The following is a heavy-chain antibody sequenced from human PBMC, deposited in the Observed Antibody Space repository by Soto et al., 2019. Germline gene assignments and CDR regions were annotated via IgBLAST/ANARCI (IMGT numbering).Heavy chain of an antibody. Sequence: KSSETLSLTCTVSGGSISSSDYYWSWIRQPPGKGLEWIGYIYYSGSTYYNPSLKSRVTISVDTSKNQFSLKLSSVTAADTAVYYCARTSLGYGSGSSNMDVWGQGTTVTVSS. J-gene: IGHJ6*02. D-gene: IGHD3-10*01. V-gene: IGHV4-30-4*01. CDR2: IYYSGST. CDR1: GGSISSSDYY. CDR3: ARTSLGYGSGSSNMDV.